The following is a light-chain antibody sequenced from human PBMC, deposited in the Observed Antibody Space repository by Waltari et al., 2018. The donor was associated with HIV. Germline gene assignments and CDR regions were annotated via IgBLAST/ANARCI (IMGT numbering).Light chain of an antibody. Sequence: HSALTQPASVSASPGQSITLSCTGTNSAFVISTSVSWYQQHPCKLPKVMLYEVVSRPSGVSHRFSGSQSGNTASLTISGLQAEDEADYYCSSYTSNDTVLFGGGTKVTVL. CDR1: NSAFVISTS. CDR2: EVV. V-gene: IGLV2-14*01. CDR3: SSYTSNDTVL. J-gene: IGLJ2*01.